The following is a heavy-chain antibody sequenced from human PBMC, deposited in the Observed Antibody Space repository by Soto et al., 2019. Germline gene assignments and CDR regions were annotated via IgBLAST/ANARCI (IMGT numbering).Heavy chain of an antibody. CDR3: AGVTPPTAGSDFWHGYYIHAY. CDR1: GASITSGDYY. CDR2: IYYSGST. Sequence: QVQLQESGPGLVKPSQTLSLTCTVSGASITSGDYYWSWIRQPPGKGLEWIGYIYYSGSTYYNPSLGGRVTKSVDPSTIQFSRTVYSVTAADTAVYYCAGVTPPTAGSDFWHGYYIHAYWGQGTLVTVSS. J-gene: IGHJ4*01. V-gene: IGHV4-30-4*01. D-gene: IGHD3-3*01.